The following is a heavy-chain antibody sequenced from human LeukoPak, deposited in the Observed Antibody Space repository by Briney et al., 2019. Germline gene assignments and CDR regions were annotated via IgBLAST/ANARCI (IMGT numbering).Heavy chain of an antibody. Sequence: GASVKVSCKASGYTFTGYYMHWVRQAPGQGLEWMGWINPNSGDTNYAQDFQGRVTMTRDTSISTAYMELSRPRYDDTAVYYCARDLAVFDAFDIWGQGTMVTVSS. CDR1: GYTFTGYY. J-gene: IGHJ3*02. D-gene: IGHD2-8*02. CDR3: ARDLAVFDAFDI. V-gene: IGHV1-2*02. CDR2: INPNSGDT.